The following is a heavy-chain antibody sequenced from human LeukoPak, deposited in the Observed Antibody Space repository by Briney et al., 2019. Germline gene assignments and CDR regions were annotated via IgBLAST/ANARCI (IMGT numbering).Heavy chain of an antibody. CDR2: INPDSGAT. D-gene: IGHD2-2*01. J-gene: IGHJ3*02. Sequence: GASLKVSCKASGYTFTDYYMHWVRQAPGQGLEWMGWINPDSGATNYAQKFQGRVTMPRDTSISTAYMELRSLRSDDTAVYYCARERCPSSMTTCYFNDAFDIWGQGTMVTVSS. CDR1: GYTFTDYY. CDR3: ARERCPSSMTTCYFNDAFDI. V-gene: IGHV1-2*02.